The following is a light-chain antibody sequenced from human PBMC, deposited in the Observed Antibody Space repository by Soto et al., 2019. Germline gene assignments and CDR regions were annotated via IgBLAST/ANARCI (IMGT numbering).Light chain of an antibody. CDR1: QSVSVH. Sequence: EIVLTQSPGTLSLSPGERATLSCRASQSVSVHLAWYQQKPGQAPRLLIYDAASSATGIPARFSGSGSGTDFTLTISSLEPEDFAVYHCVQRTTWPWTCGQGSKVEIK. CDR3: VQRTTWPWT. J-gene: IGKJ1*01. CDR2: DAA. V-gene: IGKV3-11*01.